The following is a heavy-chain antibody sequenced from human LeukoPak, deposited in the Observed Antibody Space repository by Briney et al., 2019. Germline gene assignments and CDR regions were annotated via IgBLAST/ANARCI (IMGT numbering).Heavy chain of an antibody. Sequence: SETLSLTCAVYGGSFSGYYWSWIRQPPGKGLEWIGEINHSGSTNYSPSLKSRVTISVDTSKNQFSLKLSSVTAADTAVYYCARSIGCSSTSCYAYYYYYGMDVWGQGTTVTVSS. D-gene: IGHD2-2*01. CDR3: ARSIGCSSTSCYAYYYYYGMDV. CDR1: GGSFSGYY. V-gene: IGHV4-34*01. J-gene: IGHJ6*02. CDR2: INHSGST.